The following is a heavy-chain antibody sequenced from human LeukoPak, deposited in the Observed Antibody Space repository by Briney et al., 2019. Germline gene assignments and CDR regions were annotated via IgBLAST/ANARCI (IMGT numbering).Heavy chain of an antibody. J-gene: IGHJ4*02. D-gene: IGHD3-10*01. CDR2: IYSGGST. V-gene: IGHV3-66*01. CDR1: GFTVSSNY. Sequence: GGSLRLSCAASGFTVSSNYMSWVRQAPGKGLEWVSFIYSGGSTYYADSVKGRFTISRDNSKNTLFLPMNSLRADETAVYFCARDLGSSGSFGYWGQGTLVTVSS. CDR3: ARDLGSSGSFGY.